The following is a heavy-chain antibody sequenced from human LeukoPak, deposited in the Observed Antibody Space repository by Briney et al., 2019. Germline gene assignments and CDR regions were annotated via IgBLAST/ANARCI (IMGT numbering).Heavy chain of an antibody. CDR1: GGSITSYY. V-gene: IGHV4-59*08. J-gene: IGHJ4*02. Sequence: SETLSLTCTVSGGSITSYYWSWIRQPPGQGLEWIGYIYYSGSTNYNPSLQSRVHISVDASKNQFSLKLSSVTAADTAVYYCARLYNWNGDYWGQGTLVSVSS. CDR2: IYYSGST. D-gene: IGHD1-1*01. CDR3: ARLYNWNGDY.